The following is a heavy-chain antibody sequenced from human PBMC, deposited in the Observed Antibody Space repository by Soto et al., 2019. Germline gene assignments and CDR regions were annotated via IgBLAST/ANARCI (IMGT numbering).Heavy chain of an antibody. D-gene: IGHD3-3*01. Sequence: SGTMYLTCAVYGGTFSGYYWSGICQPTGKGLEWIGEINHSGSTNYNPSLKSRVTISVDTSKNQFSLKLSSVTAADTAVYYCARVPRRDITIFGVVIKPFDYWGQGTLVTVSS. J-gene: IGHJ4*02. V-gene: IGHV4-34*01. CDR1: GGTFSGYY. CDR2: INHSGST. CDR3: ARVPRRDITIFGVVIKPFDY.